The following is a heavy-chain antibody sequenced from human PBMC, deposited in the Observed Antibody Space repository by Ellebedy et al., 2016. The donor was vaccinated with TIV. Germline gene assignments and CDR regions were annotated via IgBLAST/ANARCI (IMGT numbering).Heavy chain of an antibody. V-gene: IGHV3-21*01. Sequence: GESLKISCAASGFTFNNYGMSWVRQAPGKGLEWVSSISGSSSYIYYADSVKGRFTISGDNAKNSMYLQMNSLRAEDTAVYYCAKKVPAPTTVPPNWYFDLWGRGTLVTVSS. CDR2: ISGSSSYI. CDR3: AKKVPAPTTVPPNWYFDL. CDR1: GFTFNNYG. D-gene: IGHD4-17*01. J-gene: IGHJ2*01.